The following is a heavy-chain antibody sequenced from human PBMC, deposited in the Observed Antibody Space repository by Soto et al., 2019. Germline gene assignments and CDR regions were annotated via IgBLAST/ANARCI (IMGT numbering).Heavy chain of an antibody. CDR1: GYTFTGSY. D-gene: IGHD2-15*01. Sequence: ASVKVSCEASGYTFTGSYMHWERQAPGQGLEWMGWINPNSGGTNYAQKLQGRVTMTRDTSISTAYMELSRLRSDDTAVYYCARVNVVVVAATREYYFDYWGQGTLVTVSS. CDR2: INPNSGGT. V-gene: IGHV1-2*02. CDR3: ARVNVVVVAATREYYFDY. J-gene: IGHJ4*02.